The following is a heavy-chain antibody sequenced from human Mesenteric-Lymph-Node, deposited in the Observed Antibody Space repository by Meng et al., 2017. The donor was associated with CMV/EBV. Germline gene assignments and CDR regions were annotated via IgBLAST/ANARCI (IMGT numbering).Heavy chain of an antibody. D-gene: IGHD6-19*01. CDR3: ARGSLAGLLDY. J-gene: IGHJ4*02. CDR1: GYSFTTYA. CDR2: INNDNGKT. V-gene: IGHV1-3*04. Sequence: SCKASGYSFTTYATHWVRQAPGQRLEWMGWINNDNGKTRYSQKFQGRVTITRDTSASTAYMELSSLRSEDTAVYYCARGSLAGLLDYWGQGTLVTVSS.